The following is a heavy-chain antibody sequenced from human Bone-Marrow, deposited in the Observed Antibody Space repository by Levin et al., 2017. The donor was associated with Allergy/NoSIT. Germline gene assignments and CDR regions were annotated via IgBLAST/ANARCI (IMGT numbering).Heavy chain of an antibody. CDR3: ARWPSRYCSSTSCYVPGDY. J-gene: IGHJ4*02. CDR1: GYTFTGYY. Sequence: ASVKVSCKASGYTFTGYYMHWVRQATGQGLEWMGRINPNSGGTNYAQKFQGRVTMTRDTSISTAYMELSRLRSDDTAVYYCARWPSRYCSSTSCYVPGDYWGQGTLVTVSS. V-gene: IGHV1-2*06. CDR2: INPNSGGT. D-gene: IGHD2-2*01.